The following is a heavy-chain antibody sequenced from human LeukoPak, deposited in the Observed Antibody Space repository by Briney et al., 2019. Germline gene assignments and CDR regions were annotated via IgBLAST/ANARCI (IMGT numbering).Heavy chain of an antibody. CDR3: ARPMVRGVIEDY. J-gene: IGHJ4*02. Sequence: ASVKVSCKASGYTFTGYYMHWVRQAPGQGLEWMGWINPNSGGTNYAQKFQGRVTMTRDTSISTAYMELSRLRSDDTAVYYCARPMVRGVIEDYRGQGTLVTVSS. D-gene: IGHD3-10*01. CDR2: INPNSGGT. CDR1: GYTFTGYY. V-gene: IGHV1-2*02.